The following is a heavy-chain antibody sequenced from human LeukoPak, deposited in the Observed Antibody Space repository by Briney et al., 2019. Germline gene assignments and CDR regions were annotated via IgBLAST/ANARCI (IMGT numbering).Heavy chain of an antibody. D-gene: IGHD4-17*01. CDR3: ARPQDYGDGAFDI. CDR1: GGSISSYY. CDR2: IYYSGGT. V-gene: IGHV4-59*08. J-gene: IGHJ3*02. Sequence: SETLSLTCTVSGGSISSYYWSWIRQPPGKGLEWIGYIYYSGGTNYNPSLKSRVTISVDTSKNQFSLKLSSVTAADTAVYYCARPQDYGDGAFDIWGQGTMVTVSS.